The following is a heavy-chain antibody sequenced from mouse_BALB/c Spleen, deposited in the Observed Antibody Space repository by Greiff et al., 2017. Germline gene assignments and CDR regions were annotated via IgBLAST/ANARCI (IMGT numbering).Heavy chain of an antibody. Sequence: QVQLQQSGAELARPGASVKLSCKASGYTFTSYWMQWVKQRPGQGLEWIRAIYPGDGDTRYTQKFKGKATLTADKSSSTAYMQLSSLASEDSAVYYCARRRLDSHAAMDYWGQGTSVTVSS. CDR2: IYPGDGDT. J-gene: IGHJ4*01. D-gene: IGHD6-1*01. CDR3: ARRRLDSHAAMDY. V-gene: IGHV1-87*01. CDR1: GYTFTSYW.